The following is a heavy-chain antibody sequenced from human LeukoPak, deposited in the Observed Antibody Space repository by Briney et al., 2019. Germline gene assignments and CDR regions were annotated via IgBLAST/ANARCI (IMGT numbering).Heavy chain of an antibody. J-gene: IGHJ6*04. D-gene: IGHD2-15*01. Sequence: SETLSLTCAVYGGSFSGYYWSWIRQPPGKGLEWIGEINHSGSTNYNPSLKSRFTISVDTSKNQFSLKLSSVTAADTAVYYCARGLSNCSGGSCYSLTYYYYYGMDVWGKGTTVTVSS. CDR2: INHSGST. CDR1: GGSFSGYY. V-gene: IGHV4-34*01. CDR3: ARGLSNCSGGSCYSLTYYYYYGMDV.